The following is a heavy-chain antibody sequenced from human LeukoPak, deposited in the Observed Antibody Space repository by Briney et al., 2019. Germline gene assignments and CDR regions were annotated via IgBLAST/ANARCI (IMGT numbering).Heavy chain of an antibody. D-gene: IGHD3-22*01. Sequence: DPSETLSLTCTVPGGSISSYFWSWIRQPPGKGLEWIGYMYYSGSSNYKPSLKSRVTISIDTYKSQFSLRLTSVSAADTAMYYCASQTFSGYHDYWGQGTLVTVSS. CDR2: MYYSGSS. J-gene: IGHJ4*02. CDR3: ASQTFSGYHDY. V-gene: IGHV4-59*12. CDR1: GGSISSYF.